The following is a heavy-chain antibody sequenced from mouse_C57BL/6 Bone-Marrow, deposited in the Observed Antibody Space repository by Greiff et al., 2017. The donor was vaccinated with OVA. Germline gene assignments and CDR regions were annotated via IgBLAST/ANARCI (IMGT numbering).Heavy chain of an antibody. V-gene: IGHV1-64*01. D-gene: IGHD1-1*01. Sequence: QVQLQQPGAELVKPGASVKLSCKASGYTFTSYWMHWVKQRPGQGLEWIGMIHPNSGSTNYNEKFKSKATLTVDKSSSTAYMQLSSLTSEDSAVYYCLITTVVGHAMDYWGQGTSVTVSS. CDR1: GYTFTSYW. CDR3: LITTVVGHAMDY. J-gene: IGHJ4*01. CDR2: IHPNSGST.